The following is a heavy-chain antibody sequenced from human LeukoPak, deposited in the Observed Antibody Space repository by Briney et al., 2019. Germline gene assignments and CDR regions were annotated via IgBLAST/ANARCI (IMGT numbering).Heavy chain of an antibody. J-gene: IGHJ4*02. CDR2: IYYSGST. CDR3: ARGKYYDFWSGSLDYFDY. D-gene: IGHD3-3*01. V-gene: IGHV4-59*01. Sequence: SETLSLTCTVSGGSISSYYWSWIRQPPGKGLEWIGYIYYSGSTNYNPSLKSRVTISVDTSKNQFSLKLSSVTAADAAVYYCARGKYYDFWSGSLDYFDYWGQGTLITVSS. CDR1: GGSISSYY.